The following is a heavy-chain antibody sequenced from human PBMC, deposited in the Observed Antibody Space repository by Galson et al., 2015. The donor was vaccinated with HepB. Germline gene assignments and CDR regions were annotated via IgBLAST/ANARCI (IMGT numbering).Heavy chain of an antibody. CDR3: ARGSGYYDIAWGRWGPNWFDP. Sequence: SVKVSCKASGYTFTSYGISWVRQAPGQGLEWMGWISAYNGNTNYAQKLQGRVTMTTDTSTSTAYMELRSLRSDDTAVYYCARGSGYYDIAWGRWGPNWFDPWGQGTLVTVSS. D-gene: IGHD3-9*01. CDR2: ISAYNGNT. J-gene: IGHJ5*02. V-gene: IGHV1-18*04. CDR1: GYTFTSYG.